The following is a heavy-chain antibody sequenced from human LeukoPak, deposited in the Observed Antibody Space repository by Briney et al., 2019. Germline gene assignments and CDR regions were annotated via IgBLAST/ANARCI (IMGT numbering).Heavy chain of an antibody. D-gene: IGHD3-10*01. CDR2: IYTSGST. J-gene: IGHJ4*02. CDR1: GGSFSGYY. CDR3: ARDRYGSRDY. V-gene: IGHV4-4*07. Sequence: RASETLSLTCAVYGGSFSGYYWSWIRQPAGKGLEWIGRIYTSGSTNYNPSLKSRVTMSVDTSKNQFSLKLSSVTAADTAVYYCARDRYGSRDYWGQGTLVTVSS.